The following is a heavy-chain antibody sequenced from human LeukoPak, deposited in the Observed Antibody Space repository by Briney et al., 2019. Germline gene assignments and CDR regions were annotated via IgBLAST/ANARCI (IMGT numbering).Heavy chain of an antibody. D-gene: IGHD5/OR15-5a*01. J-gene: IGHJ4*02. Sequence: GGPLRLSCAPSGFPFRYYYMSWLRQAPGKGLEWVSYISCSGRIIYYAESVKSRYTISRDDAKNSLYMQMNSLRAEDTAVYYCARDGYSVYEITMIHFEYWGQGTLVTVSS. V-gene: IGHV3-11*01. CDR2: ISCSGRII. CDR3: ARDGYSVYEITMIHFEY. CDR1: GFPFRYYY.